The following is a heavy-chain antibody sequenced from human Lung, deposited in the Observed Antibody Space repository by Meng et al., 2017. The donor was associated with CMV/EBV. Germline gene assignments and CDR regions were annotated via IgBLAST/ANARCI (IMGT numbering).Heavy chain of an antibody. CDR3: LRRSGGSV. CDR2: IPHRGSS. D-gene: IGHD3-10*01. Sequence: QVQFREAGPALVKPSATRSLTCAVSVDSITNHKWWAWVRQPPGKGLEWIGEIPHRGSSAYNPSLKSRVSMSIDKSKNQFSLKLTSVTAADTAVYHCLRRSGGSVWGQGTLVTVSS. CDR1: VDSITNHKW. J-gene: IGHJ1*01. V-gene: IGHV4-4*02.